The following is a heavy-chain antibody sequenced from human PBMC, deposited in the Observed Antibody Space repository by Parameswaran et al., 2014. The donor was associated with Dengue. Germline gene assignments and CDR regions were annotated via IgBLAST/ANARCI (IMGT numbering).Heavy chain of an antibody. CDR3: ARTPPGGIVAYYFDH. J-gene: IGHJ4*02. V-gene: IGHV4-39*01. Sequence: VRQAPGKGLEWIGSVFYSGSTYYNPSLKSRVTITVDTSKNQFSLKLTSVTAADTAVYYCARTPPGGIVAYYFDHWGQGTPGHRLL. CDR2: VFYSGST. D-gene: IGHD1-26*01.